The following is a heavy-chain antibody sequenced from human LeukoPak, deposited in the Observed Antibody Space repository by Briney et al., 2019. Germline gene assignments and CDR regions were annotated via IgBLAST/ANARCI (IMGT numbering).Heavy chain of an antibody. J-gene: IGHJ4*02. Sequence: SQTLSLTCTVSGGSIISGGYYWSWIRQHPGKGLEWIGYIYYSGTTYYNPSLKSRVTISVDTSNNQFSLKVTSVSAADTAVYYWAKSGDGYNFDYWGQGTLVTVSS. CDR2: IYYSGTT. V-gene: IGHV4-31*03. D-gene: IGHD5-24*01. CDR3: AKSGDGYNFDY. CDR1: GGSIISGGYY.